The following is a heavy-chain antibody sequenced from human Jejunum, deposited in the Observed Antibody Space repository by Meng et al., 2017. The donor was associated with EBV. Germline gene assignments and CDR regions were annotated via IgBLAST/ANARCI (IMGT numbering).Heavy chain of an antibody. CDR2: ISGSAGNT. J-gene: IGHJ4*02. Sequence: AQLVESGGGLVKPGGSLRLACAASGFSFSNSAMSWVRQAPGKGLEWVSVISGSAGNTYYADSVKGRFTISRDLSNNTLYLQMNSLRAEDTAIYYCAKLLKYWGQGTLVTVSS. CDR1: GFSFSNSA. CDR3: AKLLKY. V-gene: IGHV3-23*04.